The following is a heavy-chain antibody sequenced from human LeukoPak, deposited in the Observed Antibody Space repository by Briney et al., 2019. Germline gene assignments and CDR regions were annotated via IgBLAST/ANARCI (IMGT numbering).Heavy chain of an antibody. J-gene: IGHJ5*02. CDR2: MDPDGGII. D-gene: IGHD1-1*01. CDR1: GFNFRSYW. Sequence: PGGSLRLSWAASGFNFRSYWLHCVRQAPGKGLEWVSRMDPDGGIIDYADSVKGRFTLSRDKAQNTLYLQMRILRDENTAAYNCLSDLCGRDDQWGRGTLVTV. CDR3: LSDLCGRDDQ. V-gene: IGHV3-74*01.